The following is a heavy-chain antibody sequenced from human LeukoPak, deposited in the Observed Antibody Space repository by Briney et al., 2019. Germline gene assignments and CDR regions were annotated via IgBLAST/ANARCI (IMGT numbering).Heavy chain of an antibody. CDR1: GYTFLRYT. CDR2: ISTSTGHP. J-gene: IGHJ4*02. D-gene: IGHD1/OR15-1a*01. Sequence: ASVQVSCKASGYTFLRYTISWVRQAPGQGLELMGWISTSTGHPTYARDFSGRFVFSLDTSVSTTYLQISSLKADDTAVYYCARAADEDLTNFDYWGQGTLVTVSS. V-gene: IGHV7-4-1*02. CDR3: ARAADEDLTNFDY.